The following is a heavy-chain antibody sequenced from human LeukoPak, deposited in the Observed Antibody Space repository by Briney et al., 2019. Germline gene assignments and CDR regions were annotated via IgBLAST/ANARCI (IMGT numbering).Heavy chain of an antibody. CDR2: FYYSGST. D-gene: IGHD2-15*01. CDR3: ARSDCSGGSCYINFDY. Sequence: PSETLSLTCIFSGGSISSISNYYWSWIRQPPGRGLEWIGYFYYSGSTNYNPSLKSRVTISIDTSKNQFSLKLISVTAADTAVYYCARSDCSGGSCYINFDYWGQGTVVTVSS. J-gene: IGHJ4*02. CDR1: GGSISSISNYY. V-gene: IGHV4-61*01.